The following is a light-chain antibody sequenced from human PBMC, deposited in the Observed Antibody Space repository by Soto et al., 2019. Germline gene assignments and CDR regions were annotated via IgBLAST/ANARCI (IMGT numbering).Light chain of an antibody. CDR1: QSVSSY. J-gene: IGKJ5*01. V-gene: IGKV3-11*01. CDR2: DAS. Sequence: EIVLTPSPATLSLSPVERATLSCRASQSVSSYLAWYQQKPGQAPRLLIYDASNRATGIPARFSGSGSGTDFTLTISSLEPEDFAVYYCQQRSNWPRTFGQGTRLEI. CDR3: QQRSNWPRT.